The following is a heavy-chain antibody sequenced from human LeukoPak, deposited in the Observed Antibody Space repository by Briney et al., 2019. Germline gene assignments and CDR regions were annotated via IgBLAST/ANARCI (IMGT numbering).Heavy chain of an antibody. CDR2: IDPSDSYT. CDR3: ARQTLVAAGPALFDY. V-gene: IGHV5-10-1*01. J-gene: IGHJ4*02. Sequence: GESLKISCKGSGYSFTSYWISWVRQMPGKGLEWMGRIDPSDSYTNYSPSFQGHVTISADKSISTAYLQWSSLKASDTAMYYCARQTLVAAGPALFDYWGQGTLVTVSS. CDR1: GYSFTSYW. D-gene: IGHD6-13*01.